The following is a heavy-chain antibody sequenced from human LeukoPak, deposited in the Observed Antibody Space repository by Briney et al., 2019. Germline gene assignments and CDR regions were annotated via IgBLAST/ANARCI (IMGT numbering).Heavy chain of an antibody. D-gene: IGHD6-19*01. CDR3: ARHSTSGWNCFDP. Sequence: SETLSLTCTVSGGSISSYYWSWIRQPPGKGLEWIGYIYYSGSTNYNPSLKSRVTISVDTTKNQFSLKLSSVTAADTAVYYCARHSTSGWNCFDPWGQGTLVTVSS. V-gene: IGHV4-59*08. CDR1: GGSISSYY. J-gene: IGHJ5*02. CDR2: IYYSGST.